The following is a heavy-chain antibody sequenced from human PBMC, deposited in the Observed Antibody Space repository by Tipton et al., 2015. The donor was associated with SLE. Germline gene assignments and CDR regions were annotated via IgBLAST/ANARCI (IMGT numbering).Heavy chain of an antibody. CDR3: ARDTAQGIQGSFGY. Sequence: GSLRLSCAASGFTVSSNYMSWVRQAPGKGLERVSVIYSGGSTYYADSVKGRFTISRDNSKNTLYLQMNSLRAEDTAVYYCARDTAQGIQGSFGYWGQGTLVTVSS. CDR1: GFTVSSNY. CDR2: IYSGGST. D-gene: IGHD5-18*01. V-gene: IGHV3-53*01. J-gene: IGHJ4*02.